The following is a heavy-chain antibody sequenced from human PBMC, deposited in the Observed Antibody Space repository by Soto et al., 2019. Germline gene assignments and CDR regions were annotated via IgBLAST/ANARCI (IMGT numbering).Heavy chain of an antibody. Sequence: SETLSLTCAVYGGSFSGYYWSWIRQPPGKGLEWIGEINHSGSTNYNPSLKSRVTISVDTSKNQFSLKLSSVTAADTAVYYCARVGRSSPFAYWGQGTLVTVSS. D-gene: IGHD6-6*01. CDR2: INHSGST. CDR1: GGSFSGYY. CDR3: ARVGRSSPFAY. J-gene: IGHJ4*02. V-gene: IGHV4-34*01.